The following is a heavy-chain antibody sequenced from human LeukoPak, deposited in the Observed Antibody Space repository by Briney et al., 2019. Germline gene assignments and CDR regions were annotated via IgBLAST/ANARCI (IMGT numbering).Heavy chain of an antibody. Sequence: GGSLRLSCAASGFTFSSYGMHWVRQAPGKGLEWVAVISYDGSNKYYADSVKGRFTISRDNSKNTLYLQMNSLRAEDTAVYYCARDPDPHNHYYYYYMDVWGKGTTVAVSS. CDR2: ISYDGSNK. V-gene: IGHV3-30*03. D-gene: IGHD5-24*01. CDR3: ARDPDPHNHYYYYYMDV. CDR1: GFTFSSYG. J-gene: IGHJ6*03.